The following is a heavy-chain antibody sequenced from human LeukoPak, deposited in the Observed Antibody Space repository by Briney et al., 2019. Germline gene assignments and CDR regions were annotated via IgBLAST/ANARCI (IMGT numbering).Heavy chain of an antibody. V-gene: IGHV3-7*03. D-gene: IGHD6-6*01. CDR3: ARSSYSSSSSV. Sequence: GGSLRLSCAVSGFTFSGFWMSWSRQAPGKGLEWVASINSDGGEGYCADVVKGRFTISRDNAKNSLYLQINSLRAEDTAVYYCARSSYSSSSSVWGQGTMVTVSS. J-gene: IGHJ3*01. CDR1: GFTFSGFW. CDR2: INSDGGEG.